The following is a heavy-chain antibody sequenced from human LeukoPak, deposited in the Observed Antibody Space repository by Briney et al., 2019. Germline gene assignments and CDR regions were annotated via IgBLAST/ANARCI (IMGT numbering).Heavy chain of an antibody. J-gene: IGHJ3*02. V-gene: IGHV4-39*07. CDR2: IYYSGST. D-gene: IGHD3-3*01. CDR3: ARVPSGTISGDASDI. CDR1: GGSISSSSYY. Sequence: SETLSLTCTVSGGSISSSSYYWGWIRQPPGKGLEWIGSIYYSGSTYYNPSLKSRVTMSVDTSKNQFSLKLSSVTAADTAVYYCARVPSGTISGDASDIWGQGTMVTVSS.